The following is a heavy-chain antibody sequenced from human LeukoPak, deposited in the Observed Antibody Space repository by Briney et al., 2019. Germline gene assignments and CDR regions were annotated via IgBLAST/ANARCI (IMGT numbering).Heavy chain of an antibody. D-gene: IGHD1-7*01. V-gene: IGHV3-74*01. Sequence: GGSLRLSCAASGFTFSSYWMHWVRQAPGKGLVWVSRINSDGSSTRYADSVRGRFTISRDDAKNTVYLQMNSLSADDTAVYYCARDASGTNRYYYYYMDVWGKGTTVTVPS. CDR2: INSDGSST. J-gene: IGHJ6*03. CDR3: ARDASGTNRYYYYYMDV. CDR1: GFTFSSYW.